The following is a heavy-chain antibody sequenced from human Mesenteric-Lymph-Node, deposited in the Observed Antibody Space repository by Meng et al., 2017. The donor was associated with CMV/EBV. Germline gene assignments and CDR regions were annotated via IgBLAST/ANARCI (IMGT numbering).Heavy chain of an antibody. D-gene: IGHD5-18*01. CDR1: GYTFTGYY. CDR3: ARDRYPTIRGGYSYGYGFDY. V-gene: IGHV1-2*02. J-gene: IGHJ4*02. CDR2: INPNSGGT. Sequence: ASVKVSCKASGYTFTGYYMHWVRQAPGQGLEWMGWINPNSGGTNYAQKFQGRVTMTRDTSISTAYMELSRLRSDDTAVYYCARDRYPTIRGGYSYGYGFDYWGQGTLVTVSS.